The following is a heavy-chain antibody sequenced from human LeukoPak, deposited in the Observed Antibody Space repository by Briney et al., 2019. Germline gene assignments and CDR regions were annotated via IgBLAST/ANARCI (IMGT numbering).Heavy chain of an antibody. J-gene: IGHJ4*02. CDR1: GFTFDTYR. CDR3: ARDSPGTTASDY. CDR2: ISASGSYI. V-gene: IGHV3-21*01. D-gene: IGHD1-1*01. Sequence: GGSLRLSCAASGFTFDTYRMNWVRQAPGKGLEWVSSISASGSYIYYADSLKGRYTISRDNTKNSLFLQMNSLRAEDTAVYYCARDSPGTTASDYWGQGTLVTVSS.